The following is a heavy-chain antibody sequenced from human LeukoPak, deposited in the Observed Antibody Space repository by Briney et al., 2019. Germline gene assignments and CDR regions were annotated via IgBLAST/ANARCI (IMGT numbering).Heavy chain of an antibody. Sequence: SETLSLTCTVSGGSISTYYWSWILQTPGKGLEWIGYIYYSGSTNYNPSLKSRVTISVDTSKNQFSLKVNSVTAADTAVYYCARGTHSSSPIPLDYWGQGTLVTVSS. D-gene: IGHD6-6*01. J-gene: IGHJ4*02. CDR1: GGSISTYY. CDR3: ARGTHSSSPIPLDY. CDR2: IYYSGST. V-gene: IGHV4-59*01.